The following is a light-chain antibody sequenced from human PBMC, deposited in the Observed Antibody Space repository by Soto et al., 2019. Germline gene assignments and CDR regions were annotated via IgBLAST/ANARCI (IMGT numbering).Light chain of an antibody. V-gene: IGLV3-25*03. CDR3: QSADTSDSYYVL. J-gene: IGLJ2*01. Sequence: SYELTQPPSVSVSPGQTARITCSGDVLSKQYAYWYQQRPGQAPLLVIYKDSGRPSGIPERFSGSSAGATVTLTISGVQAEDEAEYYCQSADTSDSYYVLFGGGTQLTVL. CDR1: VLSKQY. CDR2: KDS.